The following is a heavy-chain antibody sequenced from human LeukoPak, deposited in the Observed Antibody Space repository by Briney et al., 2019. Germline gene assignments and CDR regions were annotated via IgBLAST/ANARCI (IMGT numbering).Heavy chain of an antibody. CDR3: ATHGYGGNTGEWYFGL. J-gene: IGHJ2*01. V-gene: IGHV3-11*04. CDR1: GFTFSDYY. CDR2: ISTSGSTI. Sequence: GGSLRLSCAASGFTFSDYYMSWIRQAPGKGLEWVSYISTSGSTIYYADSVKGRFTISRDNAKNSLYLQMNSLRAEDTAVYYCATHGYGGNTGEWYFGLWGRGTLVSVSS. D-gene: IGHD4-23*01.